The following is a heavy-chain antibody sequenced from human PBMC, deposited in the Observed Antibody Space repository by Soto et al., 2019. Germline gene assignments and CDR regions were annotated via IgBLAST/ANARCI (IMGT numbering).Heavy chain of an antibody. D-gene: IGHD1-26*01. CDR3: ARRSNYVVDY. V-gene: IGHV3-48*02. Sequence: SLRLSCATSGFSFSEYSMNWVRQAPGKGLEWVSYIYSRTGTIYYADSVKGRFTISRDIAKNSLYLQMNSLTDEDTGLYYCARRSNYVVDYWGQGTLVTVSS. CDR1: GFSFSEYS. CDR2: IYSRTGTI. J-gene: IGHJ4*01.